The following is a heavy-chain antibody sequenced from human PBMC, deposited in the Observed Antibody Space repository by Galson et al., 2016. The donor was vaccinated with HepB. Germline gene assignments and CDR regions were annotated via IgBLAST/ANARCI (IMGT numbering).Heavy chain of an antibody. V-gene: IGHV3-53*01. CDR1: GFSVSSNY. J-gene: IGHJ4*02. CDR3: VRSPPGSGYFLLFYFEY. D-gene: IGHD3-3*01. CDR2: IYSRGNT. Sequence: SLRLSCAASGFSVSSNYLSWVRQVPGKGLEWVSVIYSRGNTYYADSVKGRFTLSRDSPKNTLYLQMDSLRAEDTAMDYCVRSPPGSGYFLLFYFEYWGQGTPITVSS.